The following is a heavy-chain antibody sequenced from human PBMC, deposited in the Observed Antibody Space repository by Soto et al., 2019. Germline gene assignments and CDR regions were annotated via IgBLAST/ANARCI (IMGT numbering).Heavy chain of an antibody. J-gene: IGHJ4*02. CDR1: GFTFTTYA. Sequence: EVQLLESGGGLVQPGGSLRLSCAASGFTFTTYAMTWVRQAPGKGLEWVSAMGPSGDNTYYADSVKGRFTISRDNSKNTLYLQMNSLRADDTAVYCCAKVRRAYGSGSSITWGQGALVTVSS. D-gene: IGHD3-10*01. CDR2: MGPSGDNT. CDR3: AKVRRAYGSGSSIT. V-gene: IGHV3-23*01.